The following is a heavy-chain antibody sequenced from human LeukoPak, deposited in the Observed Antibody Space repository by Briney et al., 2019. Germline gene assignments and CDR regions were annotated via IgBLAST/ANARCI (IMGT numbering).Heavy chain of an antibody. V-gene: IGHV3-15*01. CDR1: GSTFSNAW. J-gene: IGHJ4*02. CDR3: TRGAYGDYYFDS. CDR2: IKSKTDGGTT. Sequence: GGSLRLSCAASGSTFSNAWMNWVRQAPGKGLEWVGRIKSKTDGGTTDYAAPVKGRFTISRDESENTLYLQMNNLKTEDTAVYFCTRGAYGDYYFDSWGQGTLVTVSS. D-gene: IGHD4-17*01.